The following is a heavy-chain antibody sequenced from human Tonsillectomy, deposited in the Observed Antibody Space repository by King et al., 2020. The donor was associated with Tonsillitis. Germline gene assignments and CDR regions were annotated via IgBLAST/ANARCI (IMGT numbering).Heavy chain of an antibody. D-gene: IGHD6-19*01. J-gene: IGHJ4*02. V-gene: IGHV3-11*05. CDR3: ARDRRGSGWYTPATDY. CDR2: ISSSSSYT. Sequence: VQLVESGGGLVKPGGSLRLSCAASGFTFSDYYMTWIRQAPGKGLEWLSYISSSSSYTYYSDSVQGRFTISRDNAKNSLYLQMSSLRAEDTAVYYCARDRRGSGWYTPATDYWGQGTLVTVSS. CDR1: GFTFSDYY.